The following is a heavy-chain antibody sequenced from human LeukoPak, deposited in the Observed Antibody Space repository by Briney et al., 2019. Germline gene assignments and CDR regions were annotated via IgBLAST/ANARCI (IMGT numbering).Heavy chain of an antibody. J-gene: IGHJ5*02. V-gene: IGHV3-23*01. D-gene: IGHD2-2*02. CDR2: ISGSGGST. Sequence: PGGSLRLSCAASGFTFSSYAMSWVRQAPGKGLEWVSAISGSGGSTYYADSVKGRFTISRDNSKNTLYLQMNSLRAEDTAVYYCSIVVVPAAIQGPNWFDPWGQGTLVTVSS. CDR1: GFTFSSYA. CDR3: SIVVVPAAIQGPNWFDP.